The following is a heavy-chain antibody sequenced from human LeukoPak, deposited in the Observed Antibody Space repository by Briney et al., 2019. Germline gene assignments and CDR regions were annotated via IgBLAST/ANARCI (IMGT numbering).Heavy chain of an antibody. V-gene: IGHV1-18*01. CDR3: ARYFSITIFGVVNEGYYYGLDV. J-gene: IGHJ6*02. Sequence: GASLKLCCKASGSTFTSYGIDWMRQARAPGLEWMGWISVYNGNTNYAQKLQGRVTMTTDTSTSTAYMELRCLRSDDTAVYYCARYFSITIFGVVNEGYYYGLDVWGQGTTVTVSS. D-gene: IGHD3-3*01. CDR1: GSTFTSYG. CDR2: ISVYNGNT.